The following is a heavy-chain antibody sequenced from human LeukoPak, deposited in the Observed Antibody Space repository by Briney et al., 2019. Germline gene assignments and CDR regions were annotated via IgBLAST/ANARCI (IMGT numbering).Heavy chain of an antibody. CDR1: GGSISSYY. CDR2: ISYSGSTN. J-gene: IGHJ4*02. D-gene: IGHD6-19*01. CDR3: ARHTTSGWYQVVY. V-gene: IGHV4-59*01. Sequence: SETLSLTCSVSGGSISSYYWSWIRQPPGKGLEWIGYISYSGSTNNHNPSLKSRVTISVDTSKNQFSLKLSSVTAADTAVYYCARHTTSGWYQVVYWGQGTLVTVSS.